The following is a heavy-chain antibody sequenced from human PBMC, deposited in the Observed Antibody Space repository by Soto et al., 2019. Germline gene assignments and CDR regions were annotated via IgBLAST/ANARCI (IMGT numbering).Heavy chain of an antibody. CDR2: IIPIFGTA. D-gene: IGHD2-2*01. V-gene: IGHV1-69*13. CDR1: GGTFSSYA. CDR3: AREIIVAVPAATGVYYYYGMDV. J-gene: IGHJ6*02. Sequence: SVKVSCKASGGTFSSYAISWVRQAPGQGLEWMGGIIPIFGTANYAQKFQGRVTITADESTSTAYMELSSLRSEDTAVYYCAREIIVAVPAATGVYYYYGMDVWGQGTTVTVSS.